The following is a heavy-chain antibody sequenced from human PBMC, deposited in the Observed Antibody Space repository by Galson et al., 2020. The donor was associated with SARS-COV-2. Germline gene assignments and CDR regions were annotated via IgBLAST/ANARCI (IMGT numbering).Heavy chain of an antibody. CDR2: ISHSGST. V-gene: IGHV4-34*01. CDR3: ARGGSRPIMACDYCYVYVDV. D-gene: IGHD3-10*01. Sequence: SETLSLTCAVYGGSFSDYSWTWVRQPPGKGLEWIGEISHSGSTNYSPSLKSRVLMSVDTSKNQFSLKLSSVTAADTAVYYCARGGSRPIMACDYCYVYVDVWCKGTSVTVSS. CDR1: GGSFSDYS. J-gene: IGHJ6*03.